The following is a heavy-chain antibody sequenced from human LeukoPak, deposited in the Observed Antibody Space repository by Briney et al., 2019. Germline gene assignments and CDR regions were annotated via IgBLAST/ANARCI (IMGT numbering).Heavy chain of an antibody. D-gene: IGHD4-17*01. J-gene: IGHJ4*02. CDR1: GFTFSGSA. Sequence: GRSLRLSCAASGFTFSGSAMHWVRQASDATAYAASVKGRFTISRDDSKNTAYLQMNSLKTGDTAVYFCSSGLSVLRSNNTPVDYWGQGTLVTVSS. CDR3: SSGLSVLRSNNTPVDY. CDR2: AT. V-gene: IGHV3-73*01.